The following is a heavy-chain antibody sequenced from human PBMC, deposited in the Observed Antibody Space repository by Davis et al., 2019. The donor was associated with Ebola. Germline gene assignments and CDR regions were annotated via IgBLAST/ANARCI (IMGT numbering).Heavy chain of an antibody. CDR2: ISPYSGQT. CDR3: ARDWRNSGRAGY. V-gene: IGHV1-18*04. J-gene: IGHJ4*02. CDR1: GYTFSNYG. Sequence: ASVKVSCKASGYTFSNYGINWVRQAPGQGLEWMGWISPYSGQTNYAQKLQGRVTMTTDTSTSTVYMEVRSLRSDDTAVYYCARDWRNSGRAGYWGQGTLVTVSS. D-gene: IGHD3-10*01.